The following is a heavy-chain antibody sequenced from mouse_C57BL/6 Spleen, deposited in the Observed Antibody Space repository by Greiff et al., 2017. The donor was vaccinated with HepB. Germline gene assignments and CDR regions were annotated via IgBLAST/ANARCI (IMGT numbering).Heavy chain of an antibody. CDR1: GFTFSSYG. CDR3: ARRDYEDY. J-gene: IGHJ2*01. CDR2: ISSGGSYT. V-gene: IGHV5-6*01. D-gene: IGHD1-1*01. Sequence: EVHVVESGGDLVKPGGSLKLSCAASGFTFSSYGMSWVRQTPDKRLEWVATISSGGSYTYYPDSVKGRFTISRDNAKNTLYLQMSSLKSEDTAMYYCARRDYEDYWGQGTTLTVSS.